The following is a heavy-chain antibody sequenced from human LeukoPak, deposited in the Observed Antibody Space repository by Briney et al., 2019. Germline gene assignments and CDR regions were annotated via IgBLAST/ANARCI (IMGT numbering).Heavy chain of an antibody. D-gene: IGHD3-22*01. J-gene: IGHJ4*02. CDR1: GFTLSSYT. CDR3: AKHPLGYYDSSATKPYFDY. CDR2: VSASSNI. Sequence: GGSLRLSCAASGFTLSSYTMNWVRQAPGKGLQWVSTVSASSNIHYSESVKGRFTISRDNSKNTLYLQMSSLRAEDTAVYYCAKHPLGYYDSSATKPYFDYWGQGNLVTVSS. V-gene: IGHV3-23*01.